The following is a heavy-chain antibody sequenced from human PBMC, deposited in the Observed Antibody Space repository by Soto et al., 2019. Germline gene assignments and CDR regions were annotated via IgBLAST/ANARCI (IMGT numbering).Heavy chain of an antibody. D-gene: IGHD2-2*01. J-gene: IGHJ5*02. V-gene: IGHV4-31*03. CDR3: ARAPPRKRSSTSSRFDP. CDR1: GGSISSGGYY. Sequence: QVQLQESGPGLVKPSQTLSLTCTVSGGSISSGGYYWSWIRQHPGKGLEWIGYIYYSGSTYYNPSLKSRVTIAVDTSNNRFSLKLSSVTAADTAVYYCARAPPRKRSSTSSRFDPWGQGTLVTVSS. CDR2: IYYSGST.